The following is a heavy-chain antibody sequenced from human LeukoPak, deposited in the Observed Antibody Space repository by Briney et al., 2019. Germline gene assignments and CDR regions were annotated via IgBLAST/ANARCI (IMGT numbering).Heavy chain of an antibody. CDR1: GGSISSYY. J-gene: IGHJ4*02. V-gene: IGHV4-59*08. Sequence: PSETLSLTCTVSGGSISSYYWSWIRQPPGKGLEWIGYIYYSGSTNYNPALKSRVIISVDTSKNQFSLKLSSVTAADTAVYYCARVYYDILTGYSTYFDYWGQGTLVTVSS. CDR3: ARVYYDILTGYSTYFDY. CDR2: IYYSGST. D-gene: IGHD3-9*01.